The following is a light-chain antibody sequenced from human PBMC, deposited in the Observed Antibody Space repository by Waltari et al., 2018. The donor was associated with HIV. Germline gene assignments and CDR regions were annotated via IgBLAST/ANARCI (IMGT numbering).Light chain of an antibody. J-gene: IGLJ2*01. Sequence: QSALTQPASVAGSIGQSITISCTGTSSDVGSYHLASWYQHHPGKAPKIIIYEVYKRPSGVSNRFSGSKSGNTASLTVSGLQAEDEADYYCCSYAGSSIPFGGGTKLTVL. CDR2: EVY. V-gene: IGLV2-23*02. CDR1: SSDVGSYHL. CDR3: CSYAGSSIP.